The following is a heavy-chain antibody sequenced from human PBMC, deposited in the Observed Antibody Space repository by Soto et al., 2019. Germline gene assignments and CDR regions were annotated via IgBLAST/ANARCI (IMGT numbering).Heavy chain of an antibody. Sequence: SGPTLVNPTQTLTLTCTFSGFSLSTNGVGVGWIRQPPGKALEWLALIYWDDDRRYSPSLKSRLTITMDTSKNQVVLTMTNMYPVDTATYYCAHRPGYYNLLTAYYSGAFWDHWGQ. J-gene: IGHJ4*02. CDR1: GFSLSTNGVG. CDR2: IYWDDDR. V-gene: IGHV2-5*02. D-gene: IGHD3-9*01. CDR3: AHRPGYYNLLTAYYSGAFWDH.